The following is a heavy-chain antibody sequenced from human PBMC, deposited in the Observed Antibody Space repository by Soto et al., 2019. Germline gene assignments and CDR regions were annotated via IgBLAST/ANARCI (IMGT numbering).Heavy chain of an antibody. J-gene: IGHJ6*02. CDR3: ARESGGTGLDV. V-gene: IGHV3-48*03. D-gene: IGHD1-1*01. Sequence: GGSLRLSCAASGFAFSAFEMNWVRQAPGKGLEWLSYIYNSGSTMTYADSVKGRFAISRDNAKNSLYLQMYSLRAEDTAVYYCARESGGTGLDVWGQGATVTVSS. CDR2: IYNSGSTM. CDR1: GFAFSAFE.